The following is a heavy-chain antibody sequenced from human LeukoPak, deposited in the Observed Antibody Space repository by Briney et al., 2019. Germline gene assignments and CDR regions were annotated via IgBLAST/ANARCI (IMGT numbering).Heavy chain of an antibody. J-gene: IGHJ4*02. Sequence: ASVKVSCKASGYTLTSYDINWVRQATGQGLEWMGWMNPNSGNTAYAQNFQGRVTITRNTSISTAYMELSSLRSEDTAVYYCAREDYYDSGSNDYWGQGTLVTVSS. CDR3: AREDYYDSGSNDY. CDR2: MNPNSGNT. V-gene: IGHV1-8*03. D-gene: IGHD3-22*01. CDR1: GYTLTSYD.